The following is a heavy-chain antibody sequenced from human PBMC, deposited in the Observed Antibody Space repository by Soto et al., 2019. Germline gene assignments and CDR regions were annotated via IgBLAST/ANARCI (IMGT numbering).Heavy chain of an antibody. CDR3: ARLGYCSGGSCYSSYYYGMDV. CDR2: IYYSGST. D-gene: IGHD2-15*01. V-gene: IGHV4-39*01. CDR1: GGSISSSSYY. J-gene: IGHJ6*02. Sequence: SETLSLTCTVSGGSISSSSYYWGLIRPPPGKGLEWIGSIYYSGSTYYNPSLKSRVTISVDTSKNQFSLKLSSVTAADTAVYYCARLGYCSGGSCYSSYYYGMDVWGQGTTVT.